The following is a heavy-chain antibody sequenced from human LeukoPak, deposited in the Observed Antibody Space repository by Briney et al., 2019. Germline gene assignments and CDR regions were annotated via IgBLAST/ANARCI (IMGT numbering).Heavy chain of an antibody. J-gene: IGHJ4*02. V-gene: IGHV3-23*01. CDR3: AKAKGLLWFGELFRPIDY. CDR2: ISGSGGST. D-gene: IGHD3-10*01. Sequence: GGSLRLSCAASGFTFSSYAMSWVRQAPGKGLEWVSAISGSGGSTYYADSVKGRFTISRDNSKNTLYLQMNSLRAEDTAVYYCAKAKGLLWFGELFRPIDYWGRGTLVTVSS. CDR1: GFTFSSYA.